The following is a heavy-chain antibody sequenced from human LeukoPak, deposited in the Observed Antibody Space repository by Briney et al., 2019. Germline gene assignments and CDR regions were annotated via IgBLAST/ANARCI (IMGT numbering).Heavy chain of an antibody. Sequence: PGGSLRLSCAAYGFNVSRNYMSWVSQAPGKGMEWVSVIYSGGSTYYADSVKGRFIISRDNSKNTVYLQMNSLRAEDTAVYYCARDLPRGNWEYWGQGTLVSVSS. CDR2: IYSGGST. CDR1: GFNVSRNY. V-gene: IGHV3-53*01. D-gene: IGHD7-27*01. J-gene: IGHJ4*02. CDR3: ARDLPRGNWEY.